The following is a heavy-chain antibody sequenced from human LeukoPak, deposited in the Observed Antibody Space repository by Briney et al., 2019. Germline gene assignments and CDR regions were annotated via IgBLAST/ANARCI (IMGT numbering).Heavy chain of an antibody. J-gene: IGHJ4*02. Sequence: SETLSLTCAVYGGSFSGYYWSWIRQPPGKGLEWIGEINRSGSTNYNPSLKSRVTISVDTPKNQFSLKLSSVTAADTAVYYCARERYFDWRVDYWGQGTLVTVSS. CDR1: GGSFSGYY. CDR3: ARERYFDWRVDY. V-gene: IGHV4-34*01. D-gene: IGHD3-9*01. CDR2: INRSGST.